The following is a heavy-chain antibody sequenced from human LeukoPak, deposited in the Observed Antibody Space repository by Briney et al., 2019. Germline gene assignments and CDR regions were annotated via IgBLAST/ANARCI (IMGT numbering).Heavy chain of an antibody. D-gene: IGHD1/OR15-1a*01. CDR1: GFTFSDYF. CDR3: ARCAGTPQYYYYYYYMDV. J-gene: IGHJ6*03. CDR2: ISPSGTTI. V-gene: IGHV3-11*04. Sequence: GGSLRLSCAASGFTFSDYFLSWVRQAPGKGLEWLSYISPSGTTIYYADSVRGRFTISRDNAKNSLYLQMNSLRAEDTALYYCARCAGTPQYYYYYYYMDVWGKGTTVTVSS.